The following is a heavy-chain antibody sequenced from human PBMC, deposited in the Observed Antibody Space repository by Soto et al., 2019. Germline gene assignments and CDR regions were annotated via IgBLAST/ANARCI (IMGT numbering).Heavy chain of an antibody. CDR1: GYTFSGYY. CDR2: INPNSGAT. Sequence: ASVKVSCKASGYTFSGYYMHWVRQAPGQGPEWMGWINPNSGATNYAQKFQGRVTMTRDTSSSTVFMELSRLKSDDAAVYYCAREIVQGGNWFDPWGQGTLVTVSS. V-gene: IGHV1-2*02. J-gene: IGHJ5*02. D-gene: IGHD1-26*01. CDR3: AREIVQGGNWFDP.